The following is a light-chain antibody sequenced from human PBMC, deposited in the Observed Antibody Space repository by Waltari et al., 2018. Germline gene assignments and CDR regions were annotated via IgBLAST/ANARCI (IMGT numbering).Light chain of an antibody. V-gene: IGLV3-1*01. CDR3: QAWDSSTVV. CDR2: EDT. CDR1: KLEDKY. Sequence: SYELTQPPSLSVSPGEPASISCSGDKLEDKYTCWYQQKPGQSPVLVIYEDTKRPSGIPERFSGSNSGNTATLTIRGTQPIDEADYYCQAWDSSTVVFGGGTKLTVL. J-gene: IGLJ2*01.